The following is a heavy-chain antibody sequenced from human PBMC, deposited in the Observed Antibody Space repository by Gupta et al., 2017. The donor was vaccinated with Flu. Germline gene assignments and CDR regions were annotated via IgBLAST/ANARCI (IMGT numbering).Heavy chain of an antibody. J-gene: IGHJ5*02. Sequence: QVQLQQWGAGLLKPSETLSLTCAGYGGSFSAYYWSWIRQPPGKGLAGIGEIYLGGNTKYNPSLKSRVTISEDTSNNQFSLKLSSVTAADTAVYYCARLGRRGYCSGGSCYPYNWFDPWGQGTLVTVSS. CDR3: ARLGRRGYCSGGSCYPYNWFDP. CDR2: IYLGGNT. D-gene: IGHD2-15*01. V-gene: IGHV4-34*01. CDR1: GGSFSAYY.